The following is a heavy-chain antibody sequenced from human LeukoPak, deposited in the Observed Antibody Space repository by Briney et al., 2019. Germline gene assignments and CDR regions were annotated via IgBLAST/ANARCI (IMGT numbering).Heavy chain of an antibody. CDR2: IYHSGTT. Sequence: TLSLTCTVSGDSINVYFWGWIRQPPGKRLEWIGYIYHSGTTHYNPSLKSRVTISVDKSKNQFSLNLNSVTAADTAVYYCARAGQGYCTSAGCFVSLDYWGQGTLVTVSS. J-gene: IGHJ4*02. V-gene: IGHV4-59*12. D-gene: IGHD2-2*01. CDR1: GDSINVYF. CDR3: ARAGQGYCTSAGCFVSLDY.